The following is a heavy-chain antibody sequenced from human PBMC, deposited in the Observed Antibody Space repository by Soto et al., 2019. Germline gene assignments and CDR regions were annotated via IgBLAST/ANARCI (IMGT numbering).Heavy chain of an antibody. V-gene: IGHV4-34*01. CDR3: ARGYWPTQRRFGP. J-gene: IGHJ5*02. CDR1: GGCFRGYY. Sequence: SWTLSLTCAVYGGCFRGYYWSWIRQPPGKGLEWIGEINHSGSTNYNPSLKSRVTISVDTSKNQFSLKLSSVTAADTAVYYCARGYWPTQRRFGPWGQGTLVTVSS. CDR2: INHSGST. D-gene: IGHD2-15*01.